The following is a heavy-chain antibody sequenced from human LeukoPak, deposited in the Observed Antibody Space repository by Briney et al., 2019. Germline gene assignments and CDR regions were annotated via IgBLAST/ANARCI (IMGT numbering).Heavy chain of an antibody. D-gene: IGHD4-17*01. CDR3: ARAIDYGYPGGY. J-gene: IGHJ4*02. Sequence: GGSLRLSCAASGFTFSSYSMNWVRQAPGKWLEWVSSISSSSSYIYYADSVKGRFTISRDNAKNSLYLQMNSLRAEDTAVYYCARAIDYGYPGGYWGQGTLVTVSS. V-gene: IGHV3-21*01. CDR2: ISSSSSYI. CDR1: GFTFSSYS.